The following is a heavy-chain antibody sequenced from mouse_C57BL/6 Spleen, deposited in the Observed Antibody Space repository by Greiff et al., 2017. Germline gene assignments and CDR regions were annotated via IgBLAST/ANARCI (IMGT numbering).Heavy chain of an antibody. CDR3: ARYDYDWYCDV. J-gene: IGHJ1*03. D-gene: IGHD2-4*01. V-gene: IGHV1-55*01. CDR2: IYPGSGST. Sequence: QVQLQQPGAELVKPGASVKMSCKASGYTFTSYWITWVKQRPGQGLEWIGDIYPGSGSTNYNEKFKSKATLTVDTASSTAFMQLSSLTSEDSAVYYCARYDYDWYCDVWGTGTTVTVSS. CDR1: GYTFTSYW.